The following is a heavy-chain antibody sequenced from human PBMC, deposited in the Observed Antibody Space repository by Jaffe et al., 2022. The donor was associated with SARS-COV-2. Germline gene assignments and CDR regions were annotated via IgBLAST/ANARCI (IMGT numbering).Heavy chain of an antibody. CDR3: AVKAAADISSGWYHGMDV. J-gene: IGHJ6*02. CDR2: IVVGSGNT. V-gene: IGHV1-58*02. Sequence: QMQLVQSGPEVKKPGTSVKVSCKASGFTFTSSAMQWVRQARGQRLEWIGWIVVGSGNTNYAQKFQERVTITRDMSTSTAYMELSSLRSEDTAVYYCAVKAAADISSGWYHGMDVWGQGTTVTVSS. CDR1: GFTFTSSA. D-gene: IGHD6-19*01.